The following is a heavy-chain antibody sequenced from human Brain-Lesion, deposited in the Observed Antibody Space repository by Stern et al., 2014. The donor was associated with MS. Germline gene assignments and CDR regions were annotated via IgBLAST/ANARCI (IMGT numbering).Heavy chain of an antibody. Sequence: VQLVESGPGLVKPSQTLSLPCNVSGGSLSSGRDYLSWLRQPVGKGLQWIGGIPPSGSASSPSSLKSRVTISTDTSKNQFPLERTSATAADTAIYYCASGYRIFDYWGQGILVTVSS. CDR1: GGSLSSGRDY. CDR3: ASGYRIFDY. CDR2: IPPSGSA. J-gene: IGHJ4*02. V-gene: IGHV4-61*02. D-gene: IGHD5-18*01.